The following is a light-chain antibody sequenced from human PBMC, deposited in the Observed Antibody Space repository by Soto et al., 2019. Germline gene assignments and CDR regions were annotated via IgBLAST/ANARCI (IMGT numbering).Light chain of an antibody. CDR2: GAS. J-gene: IGKJ3*01. CDR1: QRVNLN. CDR3: HQYNYWPRGT. V-gene: IGKV3-15*01. Sequence: EIMMTQSPGTLSVSPGEGATLSCTASQRVNLNLAWYQQKPGQPPRLLLYGASTSATGIPVRFRGSGSGTEFTLTISSLQSEVSAVYYWHQYNYWPRGTFGPGTKVEIK.